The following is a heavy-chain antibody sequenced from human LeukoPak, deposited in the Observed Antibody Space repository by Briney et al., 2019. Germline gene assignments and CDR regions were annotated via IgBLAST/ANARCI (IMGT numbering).Heavy chain of an antibody. D-gene: IGHD1-26*01. CDR2: INHSGST. Sequence: SETLSLTCAVYGGSFSGYYWSWIRQPPGKGLEWIGEINHSGSTNYNPSLKSRVTMSVDTSKNQFSLKLSSVTAADTAVYYCARDDHEQWELLRLGYDAFDIWGQGTMVTVSS. V-gene: IGHV4-34*01. J-gene: IGHJ3*02. CDR1: GGSFSGYY. CDR3: ARDDHEQWELLRLGYDAFDI.